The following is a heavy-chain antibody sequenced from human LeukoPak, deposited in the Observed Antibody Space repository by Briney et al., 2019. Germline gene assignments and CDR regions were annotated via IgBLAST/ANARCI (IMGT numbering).Heavy chain of an antibody. J-gene: IGHJ4*02. D-gene: IGHD3-22*01. CDR3: AKRRYYYDSGGYYGPFDY. Sequence: GGSLRLSCAASGFTFSSYGMSWVRQAPGKGLEWVSAISGSGGSTYYADSVKGRFTISRDNSKNTLYLQMNSLRAEDTAVYYCAKRRYYYDSGGYYGPFDYWGQGTLVTVSS. V-gene: IGHV3-23*01. CDR2: ISGSGGST. CDR1: GFTFSSYG.